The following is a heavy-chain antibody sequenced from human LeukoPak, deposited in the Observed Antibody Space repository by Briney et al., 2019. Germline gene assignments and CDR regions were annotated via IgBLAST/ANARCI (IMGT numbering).Heavy chain of an antibody. J-gene: IGHJ4*02. D-gene: IGHD2-2*01. CDR2: MNPNSGNT. V-gene: IGHV1-8*02. Sequence: GASVKVSCKTSGYTFNTYGIAWVRQAPGQGLEWMGWMNPNSGNTGYAQKFQGRVTMTRNTSISTAYMELSSLRSEDTAVYYCARALYSSTGNWGQGTLVTVSS. CDR1: GYTFNTYG. CDR3: ARALYSSTGN.